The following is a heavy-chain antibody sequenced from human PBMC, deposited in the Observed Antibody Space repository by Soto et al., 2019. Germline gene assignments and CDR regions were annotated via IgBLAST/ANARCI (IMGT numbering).Heavy chain of an antibody. CDR2: ISYDGSNK. J-gene: IGHJ4*02. CDR1: VFTFSSYG. V-gene: IGHV3-30*18. CDR3: AKDSDIAARLPRGYFDY. D-gene: IGHD6-6*01. Sequence: GGSLRLSCASSVFTFSSYGMHWVRQAPGKGLEWVAVISYDGSNKYYADSVKGRFTISRDNSKNTLYLQMNSLRAEDTAVYYCAKDSDIAARLPRGYFDYWGQGTLVTVSS.